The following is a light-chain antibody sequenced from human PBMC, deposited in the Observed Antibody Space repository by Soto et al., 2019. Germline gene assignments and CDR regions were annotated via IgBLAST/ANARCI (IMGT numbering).Light chain of an antibody. V-gene: IGKV3-11*01. CDR1: QSARTY. CDR3: QQRSSWPLT. J-gene: IGKJ4*01. Sequence: EIVLTQSPATLSLSPGERATLSCRASQSARTYLAWYQQKPGQAPRLLIYDASNRATGVPARFSGIGSGTDFTLTISILETEDFAVYYCQQRSSWPLTFGGGTKVEIK. CDR2: DAS.